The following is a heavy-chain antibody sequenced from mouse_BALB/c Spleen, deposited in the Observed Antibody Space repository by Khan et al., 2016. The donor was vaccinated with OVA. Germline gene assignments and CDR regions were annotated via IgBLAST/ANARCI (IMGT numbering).Heavy chain of an antibody. J-gene: IGHJ4*01. CDR3: ARRTTVDAMDY. CDR1: GYTFTSNT. Sequence: QVQLQQSGAELARPGASVKMSCKASGYTFTSNTMHWIRQRPGQGLEWIGYINPSSDYNNFNQKFKDKATLTADKSSSTAYMQLSRLTSEDSAVYYCARRTTVDAMDYWGQGTSVTVSS. V-gene: IGHV1-4*01. CDR2: INPSSDYN. D-gene: IGHD1-1*01.